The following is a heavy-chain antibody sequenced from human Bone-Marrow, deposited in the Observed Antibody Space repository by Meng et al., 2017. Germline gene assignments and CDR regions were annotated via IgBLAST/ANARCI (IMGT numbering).Heavy chain of an antibody. V-gene: IGHV3-23*01. CDR2: ITGESEST. D-gene: IGHD2-15*01. Sequence: GESLKTSCAASGFIFSSCAMTWVRQAAGKGLQWVATITGESESTYYADSVKGRLTITRDDSNNTLYLQMNSLRAEDTAVYYCARASRYCTGGSCYPSYSMDVWGQGTTVTVSS. J-gene: IGHJ6*02. CDR1: GFIFSSCA. CDR3: ARASRYCTGGSCYPSYSMDV.